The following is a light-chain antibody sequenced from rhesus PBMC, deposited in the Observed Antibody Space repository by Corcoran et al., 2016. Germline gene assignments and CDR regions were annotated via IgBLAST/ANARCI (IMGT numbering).Light chain of an antibody. V-gene: IGKV1-25*01. CDR1: QGISSY. Sequence: DIQMTQPPSSPSASVGDSVTITCRASQGISSYLSWYQQKPGKAPKLLFYKASTLQSGVPSRFSGNGTGTDFTLTISSLPPEDFATYCCQQHNNYPCAFGPGTKLDI. CDR3: QQHNNYPCA. J-gene: IGKJ3*01. CDR2: KAS.